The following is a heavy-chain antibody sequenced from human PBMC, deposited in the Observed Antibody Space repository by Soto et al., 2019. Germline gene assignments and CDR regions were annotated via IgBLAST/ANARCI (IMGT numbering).Heavy chain of an antibody. D-gene: IGHD6-13*01. Sequence: HVQLVESGGGVVQPGRSLRLSCAASGFTFSSYAMHWVRQAPGKGLEWVAVISYDGSNKYYADSVKGRFTISRDNSKNTLYLQMNSLRAEDTAVYYCARDYSSSWYTHYYYGMDVWGQGTTVTVSS. CDR3: ARDYSSSWYTHYYYGMDV. V-gene: IGHV3-30-3*01. J-gene: IGHJ6*02. CDR2: ISYDGSNK. CDR1: GFTFSSYA.